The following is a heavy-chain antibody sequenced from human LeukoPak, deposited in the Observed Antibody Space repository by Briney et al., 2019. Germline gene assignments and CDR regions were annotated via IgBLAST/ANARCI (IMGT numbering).Heavy chain of an antibody. CDR2: ISTSGSTI. V-gene: IGHV3-11*04. J-gene: IGHJ4*02. CDR3: ARDFWSGYWDFDY. CDR1: GFTFSDYY. Sequence: GGSLRLSCAASGFTFSDYYMTWIRQAPGKGLEWVSYISTSGSTIYYADSVKGRFTVSRDNAKNSLYLQMNSLRAGDTAVYYCARDFWSGYWDFDYWGQGTLVTVSS. D-gene: IGHD3-3*01.